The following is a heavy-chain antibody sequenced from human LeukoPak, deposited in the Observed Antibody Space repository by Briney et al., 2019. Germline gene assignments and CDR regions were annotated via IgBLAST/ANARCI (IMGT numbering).Heavy chain of an antibody. D-gene: IGHD4-17*01. J-gene: IGHJ2*01. CDR3: ARRRLKGKYGDDNYWYFDL. V-gene: IGHV3-7*01. CDR1: GFTFSTYW. CDR2: IKQDGSAK. Sequence: GGSLRLSCAASGFTFSTYWMSWVRQAPVKGLEWVSNIKQDGSAKYYVDSVKGRFTISRDNAKNSVHLQMNSLRAEDTAVYYCARRRLKGKYGDDNYWYFDLWGRGTLVTVSS.